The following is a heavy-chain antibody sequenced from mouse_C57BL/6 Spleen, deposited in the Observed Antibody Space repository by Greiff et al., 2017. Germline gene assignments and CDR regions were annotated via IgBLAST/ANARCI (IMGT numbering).Heavy chain of an antibody. CDR1: GYAFTNYL. Sequence: QVQLKESGAELVRPGTSVKVSCKASGYAFTNYLIEWVKQRPGQGLEWIGVINPGSGGTNYNGKFKGKATLTADKSSSTAYMQLSSLTSEDSAVYFCAVYYDYDWGFAYWGQGTLVTVSA. CDR3: AVYYDYDWGFAY. CDR2: INPGSGGT. D-gene: IGHD2-4*01. J-gene: IGHJ3*01. V-gene: IGHV1-54*01.